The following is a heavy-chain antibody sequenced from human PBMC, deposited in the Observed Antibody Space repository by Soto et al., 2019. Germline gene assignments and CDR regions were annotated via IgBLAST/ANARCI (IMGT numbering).Heavy chain of an antibody. Sequence: GGSLRLSCSASGFTFSSYDIHWVRQAPGKGLEYVSSISSDGSTYYAVSVKGRFTISRDNSKNTLYLRMSSLRAEDTAVYYCVRVAGQLGYYDYCMDVWGQGTTVTVSS. D-gene: IGHD6-13*01. V-gene: IGHV3-64D*06. CDR1: GFTFSSYD. CDR3: VRVAGQLGYYDYCMDV. J-gene: IGHJ6*02. CDR2: ISSDGST.